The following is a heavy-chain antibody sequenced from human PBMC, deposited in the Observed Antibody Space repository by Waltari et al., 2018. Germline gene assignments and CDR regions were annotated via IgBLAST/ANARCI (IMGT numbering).Heavy chain of an antibody. CDR2: IIPIFGTA. CDR3: ARGGHIVVVPAAGDLPFFDY. V-gene: IGHV1-69*14. J-gene: IGHJ4*02. Sequence: QVQLVQSGAEVKKPGSSVKVSCKASGGTFSSYAISWVRQAPGQGLGWMGGIIPIFGTANYAQKFQGRVTITADKSTSTAYMELSSLRSEDTAVYYCARGGHIVVVPAAGDLPFFDYWGQGTLVTVSS. CDR1: GGTFSSYA. D-gene: IGHD2-2*01.